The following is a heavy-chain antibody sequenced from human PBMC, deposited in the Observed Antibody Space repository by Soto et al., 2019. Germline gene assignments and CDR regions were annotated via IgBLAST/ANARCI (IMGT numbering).Heavy chain of an antibody. CDR2: IGAYNGNT. J-gene: IGHJ4*02. CDR1: GYTFTSYG. CDR3: AIPPGLETTGL. D-gene: IGHD4-17*01. Sequence: GASVKLSCKASGYTFTSYGISWVRQAPGQGLEWMGWIGAYNGNTNYAQKFQERVTMTRDMSTSTAYMELSSLRSEDTAVYYCAIPPGLETTGLWGQGTLVTVSS. V-gene: IGHV1-18*01.